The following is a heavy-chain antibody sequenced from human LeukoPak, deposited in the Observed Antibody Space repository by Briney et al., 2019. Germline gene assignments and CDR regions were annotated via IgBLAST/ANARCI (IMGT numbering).Heavy chain of an antibody. CDR3: ARVAIVVVPAAIPGLYFQH. J-gene: IGHJ1*01. D-gene: IGHD2-2*02. CDR1: GGSFSGYY. V-gene: IGHV4-34*01. CDR2: INHSGST. Sequence: SETLSLTCAVYGGSFSGYYWSWIRQPPGKGLEWIGEINHSGSTNYNPSLKSRVTISVDTSKNQFSLRLSSVTAADTAVYYCARVAIVVVPAAIPGLYFQHWGQGTLVTVSS.